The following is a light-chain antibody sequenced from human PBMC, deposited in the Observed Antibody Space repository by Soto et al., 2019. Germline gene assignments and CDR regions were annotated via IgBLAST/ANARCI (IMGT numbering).Light chain of an antibody. V-gene: IGLV1-40*01. J-gene: IGLJ2*01. Sequence: QSVLTHPPSVSGAPGQRVTISCTGSSSNIGAGYDVHWYQQLPGTAPKLLIYGNSNRPSGVPDRFSGTTSGTSASLAITGLQAEYDADYYCQSYDSSLSVVFGGATKVTVL. CDR3: QSYDSSLSVV. CDR1: SSNIGAGYD. CDR2: GNS.